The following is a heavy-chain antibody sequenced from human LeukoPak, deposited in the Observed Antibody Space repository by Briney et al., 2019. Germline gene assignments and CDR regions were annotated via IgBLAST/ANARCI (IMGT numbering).Heavy chain of an antibody. Sequence: ASVKVSCKVSGYTLTELSMHWVRQAPGKGLEWMGGFDPEDGETIYAQKFQGRVTMTEDTSTDTAYMELSSLRSEDTAVYYGATDMGYCSSTSCYSIGWGQGTLVTVSS. D-gene: IGHD2-2*01. CDR2: FDPEDGET. CDR1: GYTLTELS. CDR3: ATDMGYCSSTSCYSIG. J-gene: IGHJ4*02. V-gene: IGHV1-24*01.